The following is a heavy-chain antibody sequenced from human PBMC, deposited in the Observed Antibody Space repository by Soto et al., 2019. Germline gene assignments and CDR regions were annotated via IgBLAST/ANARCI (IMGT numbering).Heavy chain of an antibody. Sequence: EVQLLESGGGLVQLGGSLRLSCGASGFTFSDNAMTWVRQAPGKGLEWVSSISDDGDSTYYADSVKGRFAVSRDNSKNTLFLHMNSLGAEDTAVYYCAKSLSTAVNYGLDVWGQGTSVTFSS. V-gene: IGHV3-23*01. D-gene: IGHD2-2*01. CDR1: GFTFSDNA. CDR3: AKSLSTAVNYGLDV. J-gene: IGHJ6*02. CDR2: ISDDGDST.